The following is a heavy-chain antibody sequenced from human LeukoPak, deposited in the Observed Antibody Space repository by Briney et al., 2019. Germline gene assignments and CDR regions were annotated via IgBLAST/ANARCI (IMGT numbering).Heavy chain of an antibody. CDR3: AKRGNPTVGHHYLDV. J-gene: IGHJ6*03. Sequence: GGSLRLSCAASGFTFSSSDMSWVRQAPGSGLEWASSIRHSDSNTYYADSVMGRFTISRDNSKNTLYLQMNSLSAEDTAVYYCAKRGNPTVGHHYLDVWGKGTTVSVSS. CDR2: IRHSDSNT. CDR1: GFTFSSSD. V-gene: IGHV3-23*05. D-gene: IGHD1-1*01.